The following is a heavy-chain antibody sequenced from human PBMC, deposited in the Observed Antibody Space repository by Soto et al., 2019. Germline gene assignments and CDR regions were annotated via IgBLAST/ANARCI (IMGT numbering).Heavy chain of an antibody. J-gene: IGHJ2*01. D-gene: IGHD1-7*01. V-gene: IGHV4-59*01. CDR1: GGSISSYY. Sequence: PSETLSLTCTVSGGSISSYYWSWIRQPPGKGLEWIGYIYYSGSTNYNPSLKSRVTISVDTSKNQFSLKLSSVTAADTAVYYCARGEINYVWYFDLWGRGTLVTVSS. CDR3: ARGEINYVWYFDL. CDR2: IYYSGST.